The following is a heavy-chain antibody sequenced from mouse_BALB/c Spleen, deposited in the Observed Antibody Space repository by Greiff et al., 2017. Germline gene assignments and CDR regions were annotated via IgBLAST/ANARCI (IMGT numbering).Heavy chain of an antibody. V-gene: IGHV3-2*02. CDR2: ISYSGST. CDR3: ARASGAPWFAY. D-gene: IGHD6-1*01. CDR1: GYSITSDYA. J-gene: IGHJ3*01. Sequence: EVKLMESGPGLVKPSQSLSLTCTVTGYSITSDYAWNWIRQFPGNKLEWMGYISYSGSTSYNPSLKSRISITRDTSKNQFFLQLNSVTTEDTATYYCARASGAPWFAYWGQGTLVTVSA.